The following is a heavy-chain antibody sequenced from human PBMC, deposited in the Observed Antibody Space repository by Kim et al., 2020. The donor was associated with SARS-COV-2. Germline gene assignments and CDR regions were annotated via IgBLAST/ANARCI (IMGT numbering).Heavy chain of an antibody. D-gene: IGHD3-10*01. J-gene: IGHJ4*02. V-gene: IGHV1-3*01. CDR3: ARAGLRVVPIDY. Sequence: KYSQKFQGRVTITRATSASTAYMELSSLRSEDTAVYYCARAGLRVVPIDYWGQGTLVTVSS.